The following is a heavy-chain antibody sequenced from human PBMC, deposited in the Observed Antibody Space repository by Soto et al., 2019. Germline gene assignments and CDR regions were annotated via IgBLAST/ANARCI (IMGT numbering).Heavy chain of an antibody. CDR2: INPNSGGT. J-gene: IGHJ3*02. Sequence: GASVKVSCKASGYTFTGYYMHWVRQAPGQGLEWMGWINPNSGGTNYAQKFQGWVTMTRDTSISTAYMELSRLRSDDTAVYYCARALPQNPSEVKYYYDSSGYYPGAFDIWGKGTMGTDS. CDR3: ARALPQNPSEVKYYYDSSGYYPGAFDI. CDR1: GYTFTGYY. V-gene: IGHV1-2*04. D-gene: IGHD3-22*01.